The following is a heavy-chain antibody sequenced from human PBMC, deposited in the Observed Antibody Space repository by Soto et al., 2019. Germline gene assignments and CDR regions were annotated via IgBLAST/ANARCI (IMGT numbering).Heavy chain of an antibody. CDR1: GFTFSSYG. CDR2: KSYDGSNK. D-gene: IGHD3-16*01. V-gene: IGHV3-30*18. Sequence: QVQLVESGGGVVQPGRSLRLSCAASGFTFSSYGMHWVRQAPGKGLEWVAVKSYDGSNKYYADSVKGRFTISRDNSKNTLYLQMNSLRAEDTAVYYCAKDVTPYRKGGIDYWGQGTLVTVSS. CDR3: AKDVTPYRKGGIDY. J-gene: IGHJ4*02.